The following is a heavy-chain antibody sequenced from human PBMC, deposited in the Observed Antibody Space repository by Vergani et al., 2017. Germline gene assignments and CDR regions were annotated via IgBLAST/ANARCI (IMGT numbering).Heavy chain of an antibody. Sequence: QVQLVQSGAEVKKPGSSVKVSCKASGGTFSSYAISWVRQAPGQGLEWMGRIIPIFGTANYAQKFQGRVTITADESTSTAYMELSSLRSEDTAVYYCARDPSASRGYSGPYYLDYWGQGTLVTVSS. CDR2: IIPIFGTA. V-gene: IGHV1-69*13. CDR3: ARDPSASRGYSGPYYLDY. D-gene: IGHD5-12*01. J-gene: IGHJ4*02. CDR1: GGTFSSYA.